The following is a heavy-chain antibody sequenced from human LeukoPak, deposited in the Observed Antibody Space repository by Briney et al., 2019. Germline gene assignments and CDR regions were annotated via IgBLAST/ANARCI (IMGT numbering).Heavy chain of an antibody. V-gene: IGHV3-53*01. CDR3: ARGLDYGDSGWFDP. J-gene: IGHJ5*02. CDR1: GFTVGSNY. CDR2: IYSGGST. Sequence: QPGGSLRLSCAASGFTVGSNYMSWVRQAPGKGLEWVSVIYSGGSTYYADSVKGRFTISRDNSKNTLYLQMNSLRAEDTAVYYCARGLDYGDSGWFDPWGQGTLVTVSS. D-gene: IGHD4-17*01.